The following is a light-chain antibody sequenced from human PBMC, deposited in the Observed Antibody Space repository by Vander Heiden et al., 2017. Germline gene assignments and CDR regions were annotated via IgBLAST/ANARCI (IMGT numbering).Light chain of an antibody. V-gene: IGKV4-1*01. CDR3: QQYYSTPRT. CDR2: GAS. J-gene: IGKJ1*01. Sequence: DLLITQSPDSLAVFLGERATLHCQSSQSVLYSSNNKNYLAWYQQKPGQPPKLLIYGASTRETGVPERFSGSGSGTDFTLTISSLQAEDVAIYYCQQYYSTPRTFGQGTKVEIK. CDR1: QSVLYSSNNKNY.